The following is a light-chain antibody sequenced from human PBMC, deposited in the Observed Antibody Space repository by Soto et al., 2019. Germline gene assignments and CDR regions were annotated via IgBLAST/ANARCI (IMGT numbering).Light chain of an antibody. CDR1: SSDVGGYNY. J-gene: IGLJ1*01. V-gene: IGLV2-14*01. CDR3: SSYTSSSPYV. CDR2: EVS. Sequence: QSALTQPASVSGSPGQSITISCTGTSSDVGGYNYVSWYQQHPGKAPKLRIYEVSNRPSGVSNRFSGSKSGNTASLTTSGLQAEDEADYYCSSYTSSSPYVFGTGTKVTVL.